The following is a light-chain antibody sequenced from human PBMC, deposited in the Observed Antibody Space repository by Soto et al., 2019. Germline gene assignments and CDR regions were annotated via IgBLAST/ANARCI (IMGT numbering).Light chain of an antibody. J-gene: IGKJ2*01. CDR3: QQYGKSAMFT. CDR2: GAS. V-gene: IGKV3-20*01. CDR1: QSASSSY. Sequence: EIVLTQSPGTLSLSPGDRATLSCRASQSASSSYLAWYQQKPGQAPSLLIYGASNSATGIPDRFSGGGSGTDFTLTISRLEPEDFAVYYCQQYGKSAMFTFGQGTKLEIK.